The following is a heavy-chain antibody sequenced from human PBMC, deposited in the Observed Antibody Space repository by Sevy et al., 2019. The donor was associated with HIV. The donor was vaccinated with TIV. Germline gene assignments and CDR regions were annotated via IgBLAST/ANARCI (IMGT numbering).Heavy chain of an antibody. CDR1: GYTFTSYD. Sequence: ASVKVSCKASGYTFTSYDINWVRQATGQGLEWMGWMNPNSGNTGYAQKFQGRVTMTRNTSISTAYMELSSLRSEDTAVYYCARGSITIFGVVIRIWNGAFDIWGQGTMVIVSS. CDR3: ARGSITIFGVVIRIWNGAFDI. V-gene: IGHV1-8*01. CDR2: MNPNSGNT. J-gene: IGHJ3*02. D-gene: IGHD3-3*01.